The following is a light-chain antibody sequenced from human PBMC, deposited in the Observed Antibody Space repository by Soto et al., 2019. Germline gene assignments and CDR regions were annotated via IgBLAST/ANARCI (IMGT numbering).Light chain of an antibody. CDR2: GNN. CDR1: SSNIGTGYD. V-gene: IGLV1-40*01. CDR3: QSYDSSLSGYVV. J-gene: IGLJ2*01. Sequence: QSVLTQPPSVSGAPGQRVTISCTGSSSNIGTGYDVHWYQQLPGTAPKLLIYGNNNRPSGVPDRFSGSKSGTSASLAITGLQAEDEADYHCQSYDSSLSGYVVFGGGTKVTVL.